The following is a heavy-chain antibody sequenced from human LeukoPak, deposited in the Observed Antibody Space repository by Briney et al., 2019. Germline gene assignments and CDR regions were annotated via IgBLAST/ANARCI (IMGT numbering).Heavy chain of an antibody. CDR2: ISAYNGNT. V-gene: IGHV1-18*01. D-gene: IGHD3-3*01. CDR3: ARFSRSRTYDFWSGYYRDYYFDY. CDR1: GYTFTSYG. J-gene: IGHJ4*02. Sequence: ASVKVSCKASGYTFTSYGISWVRQAPGQGLEWMGWISAYNGNTNYAQKLQGRVTMTTDTSTSTAYMELRSLRSDDTAVYYCARFSRSRTYDFWSGYYRDYYFDYWGQGTLVTVSS.